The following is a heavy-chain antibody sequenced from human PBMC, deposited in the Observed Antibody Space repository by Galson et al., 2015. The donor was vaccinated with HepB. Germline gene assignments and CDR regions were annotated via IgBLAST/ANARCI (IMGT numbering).Heavy chain of an antibody. D-gene: IGHD3-22*01. CDR1: GGTFSSYA. CDR3: ARVRDYYDSSGYYSPLDY. Sequence: SVKVSCKASGGTFSSYAISWVRQAPGQGLEWMGGIIPIFGTANYTQKFQGRVTITADESTSTAYMELSSLRSEDTAVYYCARVRDYYDSSGYYSPLDYWGQGTLVTVSS. V-gene: IGHV1-69*13. J-gene: IGHJ4*02. CDR2: IIPIFGTA.